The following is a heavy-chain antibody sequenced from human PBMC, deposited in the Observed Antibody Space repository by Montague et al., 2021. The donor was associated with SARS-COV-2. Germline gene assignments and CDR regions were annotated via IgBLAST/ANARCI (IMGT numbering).Heavy chain of an antibody. D-gene: IGHD6-19*01. CDR3: ATTGGPTTVAGPFDY. CDR1: GGSISSGGYY. J-gene: IGHJ4*02. Sequence: SETLSLTCTVSGGSISSGGYYWDWIRQPPGMGLEWIGTIYYSGSTDYXXXLKSRVTISVDTSRNQFSLKVSSVTAADTAVYYCATTGGPTTVAGPFDYWGQGTPVTVSS. V-gene: IGHV4-39*01. CDR2: IYYSGST.